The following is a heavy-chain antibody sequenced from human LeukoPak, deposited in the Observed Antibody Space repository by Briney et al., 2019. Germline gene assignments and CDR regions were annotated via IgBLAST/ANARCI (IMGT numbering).Heavy chain of an antibody. Sequence: GGSLRLSCATSGFTFSTYGMNWVRQAPGKGLEWVSSISSTGTYTHHADSVKGRFTISRDKAKSSLYLQMNSLRAEDTAVYYCARVVNEKIYSGYYSDYWGQGTLVTVSS. CDR2: ISSTGTYT. V-gene: IGHV3-21*01. J-gene: IGHJ4*02. CDR3: ARVVNEKIYSGYYSDY. D-gene: IGHD3-22*01. CDR1: GFTFSTYG.